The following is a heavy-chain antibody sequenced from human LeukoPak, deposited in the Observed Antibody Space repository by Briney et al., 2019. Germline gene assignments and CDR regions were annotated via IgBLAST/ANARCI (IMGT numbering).Heavy chain of an antibody. CDR1: GFTFGIYA. D-gene: IGHD3-16*01. J-gene: IGHJ4*02. V-gene: IGHV3-23*01. CDR3: AKDYDAVWGGTDY. Sequence: GGSLRLPCAASGFTFGIYAMSWVRQAPGKGLEWVSAISGSGGSTYYADSVKGRFTISRDNSKNTLCLQMNSLRAEDTAVYYCAKDYDAVWGGTDYWGQGTLVTVSS. CDR2: ISGSGGST.